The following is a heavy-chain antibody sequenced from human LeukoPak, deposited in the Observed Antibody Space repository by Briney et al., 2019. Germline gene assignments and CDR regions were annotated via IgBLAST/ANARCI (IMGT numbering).Heavy chain of an antibody. CDR1: GGSISSSNW. CDR2: IYHSGST. J-gene: IGHJ6*02. V-gene: IGHV4-4*02. Sequence: SETLSLTCAVSGGSISSSNWWSWVRQPPGKGLEWIGEIYHSGSTNYNPSLKSRVTISVDKSKNQFSLRLSSVTAADTAVYYCASSPYYYGSGSMDVWGQGTTGTVSS. CDR3: ASSPYYYGSGSMDV. D-gene: IGHD3-10*01.